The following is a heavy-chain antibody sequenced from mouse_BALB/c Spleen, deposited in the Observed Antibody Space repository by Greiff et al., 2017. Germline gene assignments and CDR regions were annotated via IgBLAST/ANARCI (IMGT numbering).Heavy chain of an antibody. V-gene: IGHV1S22*01. CDR1: GYTFTSYW. CDR2: IYPGSGST. Sequence: LQQPGSELVRPGASVKLSCKASGYTFTSYWMHWVKQRPGQGLEWIGNIYPGSGSTNYDEKFKSKATLTVDTSSSTAYMQLSSLTSEDSAVYYCARRDYDSLAYWGQGTLVTVSA. CDR3: ARRDYDSLAY. J-gene: IGHJ3*01. D-gene: IGHD2-4*01.